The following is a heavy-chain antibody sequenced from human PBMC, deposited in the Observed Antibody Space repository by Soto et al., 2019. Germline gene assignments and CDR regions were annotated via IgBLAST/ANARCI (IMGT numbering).Heavy chain of an antibody. Sequence: GGSLRLSCAASGFPFSSYAMSWVRPAPGKGLEWVSAISGSGGSTYYADSVKGRFTISRDNSKNTLYLQMNSLRAEDTAVYYCAKDPDILTGYYDYWGQGTLVTVSS. CDR3: AKDPDILTGYYDY. CDR2: ISGSGGST. D-gene: IGHD3-9*01. CDR1: GFPFSSYA. V-gene: IGHV3-23*01. J-gene: IGHJ4*02.